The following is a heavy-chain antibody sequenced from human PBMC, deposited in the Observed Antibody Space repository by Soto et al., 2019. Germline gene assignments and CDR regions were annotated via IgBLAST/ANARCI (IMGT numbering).Heavy chain of an antibody. D-gene: IGHD2-21*02. CDR2: INPSGGST. V-gene: IGHV1-46*03. Sequence: ASVKVSCKASGYTLTIYYLHWVRQATGQGLEWMGIINPSGGSTSYAQKFQGRVTMTRDTSTSTVYMELSSLRSEDTAVYFFFRADLDFGGNSNAFDIWGQGTMVTVSS. CDR1: GYTLTIYY. CDR3: FRADLDFGGNSNAFDI. J-gene: IGHJ3*02.